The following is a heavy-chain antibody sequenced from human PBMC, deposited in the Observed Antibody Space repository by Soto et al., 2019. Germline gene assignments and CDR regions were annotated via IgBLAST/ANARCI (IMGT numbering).Heavy chain of an antibody. CDR3: ARMADSIFGVINDAFDI. Sequence: GGSLRLSCAASGFTFSSYWMHWVRQAPGKGLVWVSRINSDGSSTSYADSVKGRFTISRDNAKNTLYLQMNSLRAEDTAVYYCARMADSIFGVINDAFDIWGQGTMVTVSS. D-gene: IGHD3-3*01. CDR1: GFTFSSYW. V-gene: IGHV3-74*01. CDR2: INSDGSST. J-gene: IGHJ3*02.